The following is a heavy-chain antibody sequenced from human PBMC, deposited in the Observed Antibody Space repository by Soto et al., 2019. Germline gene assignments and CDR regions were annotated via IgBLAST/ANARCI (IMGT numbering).Heavy chain of an antibody. J-gene: IGHJ6*02. D-gene: IGHD3-3*01. V-gene: IGHV3-48*02. Sequence: EVQLVESGGGLVQPGGSLRLSCAASGFTFSSYSMNWVRQAPGKGLEWVSYISSSSSTIYYADSVKGRFTISRDNAKNSLYLQMNRLRDEDTAVYYCARDVGSGYFIQGNYGMDVWGQGTTVTVSS. CDR1: GFTFSSYS. CDR2: ISSSSSTI. CDR3: ARDVGSGYFIQGNYGMDV.